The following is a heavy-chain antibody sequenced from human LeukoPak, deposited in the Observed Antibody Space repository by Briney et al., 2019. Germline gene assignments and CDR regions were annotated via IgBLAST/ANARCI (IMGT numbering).Heavy chain of an antibody. CDR1: GFTFSSYS. J-gene: IGHJ4*02. CDR2: ISSSSSTI. Sequence: PGGSLRLSCAASGFTFSSYSMNWVRQAPGKWLEWVSHISSSSSTIYYADSVKGRFTISRDNAKNSLYLQMNSLRAEDTAVYYCARAGFTFSDYFGSFFDYWGQGTLVTVSS. D-gene: IGHD3-10*01. CDR3: ARAGFTFSDYFGSFFDY. V-gene: IGHV3-48*01.